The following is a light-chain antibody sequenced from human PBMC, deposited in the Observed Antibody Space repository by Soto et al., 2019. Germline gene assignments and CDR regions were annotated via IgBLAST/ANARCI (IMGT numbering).Light chain of an antibody. V-gene: IGKV3-20*01. Sequence: DIVLTQSPGTLSLPPGERATLSCRASQSVIANFLAWYQQKPGQAPRLLIYGASTRATGIPDRFSGSGSGTDFTRSISRLEPDDFAVYYCQQYGSSPWTFGQGTKVEIK. CDR1: QSVIANF. CDR3: QQYGSSPWT. CDR2: GAS. J-gene: IGKJ1*01.